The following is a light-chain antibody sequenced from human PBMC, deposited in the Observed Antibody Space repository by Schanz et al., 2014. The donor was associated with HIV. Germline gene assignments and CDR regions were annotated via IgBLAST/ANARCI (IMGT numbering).Light chain of an antibody. CDR3: QQCVTYPYT. CDR1: HYISSW. J-gene: IGKJ2*01. Sequence: DIQMTQSPSTLSASVGDRVTITCRASHYISSWLAWYQQRPGQAPNLLIYRASTLEAGVSSRFSGSGSGTEFTLTISSLQPDDFATYYCQQCVTYPYTFGQGTKLDIK. V-gene: IGKV1-5*03. CDR2: RAS.